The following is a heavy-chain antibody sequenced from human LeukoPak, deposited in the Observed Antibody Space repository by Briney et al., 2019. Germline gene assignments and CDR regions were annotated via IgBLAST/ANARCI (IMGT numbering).Heavy chain of an antibody. D-gene: IGHD6-6*01. CDR1: GGSISSSSYY. CDR2: IYYSGST. CDR3: ARPRGSSNAEYFQH. Sequence: SETLSLTCTVSGGSISSSSYYWGWIRQPPGKGLEWIGSIYYSGSTYYNPSLKSRVTISVNTSKNQFSLKLSSVTAAGTAVYYCARPRGSSNAEYFQHWGQGTLVTVSS. J-gene: IGHJ1*01. V-gene: IGHV4-39*01.